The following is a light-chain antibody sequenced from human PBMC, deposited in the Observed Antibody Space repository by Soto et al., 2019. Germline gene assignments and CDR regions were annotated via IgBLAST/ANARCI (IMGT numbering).Light chain of an antibody. CDR1: QSVSSSY. V-gene: IGKV3-20*01. CDR3: QHYGSSSGT. Sequence: EIVLTQSPGTLSLSPGERATLSCRASQSVSSSYLAWYQQKPGQAPRLLIYGASSRATGIPDRFSGSGSGTDFTLTISRLEPEDFEVYYCQHYGSSSGTFGQGTKVDI. J-gene: IGKJ1*01. CDR2: GAS.